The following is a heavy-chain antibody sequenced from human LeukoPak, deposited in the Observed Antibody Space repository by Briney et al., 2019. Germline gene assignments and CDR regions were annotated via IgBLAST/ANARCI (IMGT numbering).Heavy chain of an antibody. D-gene: IGHD2-15*01. CDR1: GGSVSSGSYY. CDR2: IYYSGST. Sequence: SETLSLTCTVSGGSVSSGSYYWSWIRQPPGKGLEWIGYIYYSGSTNYNPSLKSRVTISVDTSKNQFSLKLSSVTAADTAVYYCAAQDMYTDYRGQGTLVTVSS. V-gene: IGHV4-61*01. J-gene: IGHJ4*02. CDR3: AAQDMYTDY.